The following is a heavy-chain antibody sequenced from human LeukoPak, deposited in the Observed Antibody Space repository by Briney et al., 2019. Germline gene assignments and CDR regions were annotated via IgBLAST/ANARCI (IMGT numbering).Heavy chain of an antibody. CDR1: GFTFSSYA. D-gene: IGHD2-15*01. CDR3: AKERKGYCSGGSCYPTNGMDV. Sequence: GGSLRLSCAASGFTFSSYAMSWVRQAPGKGLEWVSAISGSGVSTYYADSVKGRFTISRDNSKNTLYLQMNSLRAEDTAVYYCAKERKGYCSGGSCYPTNGMDVWGQGTTVTVSS. J-gene: IGHJ6*02. V-gene: IGHV3-23*01. CDR2: ISGSGVST.